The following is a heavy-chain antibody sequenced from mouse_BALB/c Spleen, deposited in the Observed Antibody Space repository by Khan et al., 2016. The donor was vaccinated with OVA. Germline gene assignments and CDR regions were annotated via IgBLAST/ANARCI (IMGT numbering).Heavy chain of an antibody. CDR2: IWSGGST. J-gene: IGHJ2*01. V-gene: IGHV2-2*01. CDR1: GFSLTNYG. Sequence: QVQRKQSGPGLVQPSQSLSITCTVSGFSLTNYGVHWVRQSPGKGLEWLGMIWSGGSTDYNATFISRLSISKDNSKSQVFFKMNSLQASDKAIYYSARNRNGYFEYWGQGTTLTVSS. CDR3: ARNRNGYFEY. D-gene: IGHD2-2*01.